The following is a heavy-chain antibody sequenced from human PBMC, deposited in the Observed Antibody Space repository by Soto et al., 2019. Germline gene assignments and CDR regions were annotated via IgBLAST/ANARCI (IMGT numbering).Heavy chain of an antibody. J-gene: IGHJ6*04. V-gene: IGHV3-30-3*01. D-gene: IGHD3-10*01. CDR2: ISYDGSNK. CDR3: ARCKGSGSYSHPDGMDV. CDR1: GFTFSSYA. Sequence: QVQLVESGGGVVQPGRSLRLSCAASGFTFSSYAMHWVRQAPGKGLERVAVISYDGSNKYYADSVKGRFTISRDNSKNTLDLQMNSLRAEDMAVYYCARCKGSGSYSHPDGMDVWGEGTTVTVSS.